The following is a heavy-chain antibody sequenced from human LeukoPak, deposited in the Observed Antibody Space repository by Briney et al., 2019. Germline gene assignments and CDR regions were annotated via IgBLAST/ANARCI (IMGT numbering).Heavy chain of an antibody. V-gene: IGHV3-21*06. Sequence: GGSLRLSCAASGFSFSSYSMNWVRQAPGKGLEWVSAISSSSTYIYQADSVKGRFTISRDNAKGSVYLEMNGLRAEDTAVYYCAKVGTGNQYGSGDFDLWGQGSLVTVSS. CDR1: GFSFSSYS. D-gene: IGHD3-10*01. CDR2: ISSSSTYI. J-gene: IGHJ4*02. CDR3: AKVGTGNQYGSGDFDL.